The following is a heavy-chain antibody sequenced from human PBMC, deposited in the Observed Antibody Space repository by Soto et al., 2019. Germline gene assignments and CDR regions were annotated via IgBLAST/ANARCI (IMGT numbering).Heavy chain of an antibody. CDR1: GFTFSSYS. CDR2: ISYDGSNK. D-gene: IGHD2-15*01. Sequence: VQLVESGGGLVKPGGSLRLSCAASGFTFSSYSMNWVRQAPGKGLEWVAVISYDGSNKYYADSVKGRFTISRDNSKNTLYLQMNSLRAEDTAVYYCAKVYSSYGMDVWGQGTTVTVSS. CDR3: AKVYSSYGMDV. J-gene: IGHJ6*02. V-gene: IGHV3-30*18.